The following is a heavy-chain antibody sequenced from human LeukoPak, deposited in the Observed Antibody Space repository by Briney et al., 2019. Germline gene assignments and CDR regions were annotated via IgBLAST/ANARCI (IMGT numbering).Heavy chain of an antibody. CDR1: GGSISSSNW. J-gene: IGHJ3*02. CDR2: IYHSGST. V-gene: IGHV4-4*02. D-gene: IGHD3-22*01. CDR3: AKLHYDSSGYSPEYAFDI. Sequence: SETLSLTCAVSGGSISSSNWWSWVRQPPGKGLEWIGEIYHSGSTNYNPSLKSRVTISVDKSKNQFSLKLSSVTAADTAVYYCAKLHYDSSGYSPEYAFDIWGQGTMVTVSS.